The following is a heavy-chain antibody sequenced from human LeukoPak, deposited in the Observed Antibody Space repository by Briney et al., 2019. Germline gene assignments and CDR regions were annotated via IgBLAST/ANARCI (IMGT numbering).Heavy chain of an antibody. V-gene: IGHV3-21*01. CDR2: ISSSSSYI. CDR3: ARDRRQLWLKGYYGMDV. D-gene: IGHD5-18*01. J-gene: IGHJ6*02. Sequence: GGSLGLSCAASGFTFSSYSMNWVRQAPGKGLEWVSSISSSSSYIYYADSVKGRFTISRDDAKNSLYLQMNSLRAEDTAVYYCARDRRQLWLKGYYGMDVWGQGTTVTVSS. CDR1: GFTFSSYS.